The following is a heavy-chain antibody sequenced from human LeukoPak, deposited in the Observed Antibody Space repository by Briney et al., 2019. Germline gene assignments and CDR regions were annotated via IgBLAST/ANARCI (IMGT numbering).Heavy chain of an antibody. CDR2: IGHTGSIT. Sequence: PGGSLRLSCAGAGFTFGSYSMNCVRHAPGKGREWVAYIGHTGSITNYADSVKGRFNVSRENTKTSLYLQMNTMRAEDTAVYYCASSGPIAYGPDYWGQGTLVTVSS. D-gene: IGHD3-10*01. J-gene: IGHJ4*02. V-gene: IGHV3-48*04. CDR1: GFTFGSYS. CDR3: ASSGPIAYGPDY.